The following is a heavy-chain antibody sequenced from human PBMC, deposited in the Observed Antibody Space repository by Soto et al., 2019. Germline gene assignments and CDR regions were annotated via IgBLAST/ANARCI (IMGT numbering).Heavy chain of an antibody. Sequence: TSETLSLTCAVYGGSFSGYYWSWIRQPPGKGLEWIGEINHSGSTNYNPSLKSRVTISFDTSKNQFSLKLSSVTAADTAVYYCARSHIVPRLFMYTHDYWGQGTPVTVSS. CDR1: GGSFSGYY. CDR2: INHSGST. V-gene: IGHV4-34*01. CDR3: ARSHIVPRLFMYTHDY. D-gene: IGHD6-6*01. J-gene: IGHJ4*02.